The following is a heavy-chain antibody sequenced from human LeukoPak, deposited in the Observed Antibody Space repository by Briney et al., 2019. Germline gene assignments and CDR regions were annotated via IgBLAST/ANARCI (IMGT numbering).Heavy chain of an antibody. Sequence: SETLSLTCTVSGGSVSSGSYYWSWIRQPPGKGLEWIGYIYYSGSTNYKSSLKSRVTISVDTSKNQFSLKLSSVTAADTAVYYCATMHSSAWCSYWGQGTLVTVSS. V-gene: IGHV4-61*01. CDR2: IYYSGST. J-gene: IGHJ4*02. D-gene: IGHD6-19*01. CDR3: ATMHSSAWCSY. CDR1: GGSVSSGSYY.